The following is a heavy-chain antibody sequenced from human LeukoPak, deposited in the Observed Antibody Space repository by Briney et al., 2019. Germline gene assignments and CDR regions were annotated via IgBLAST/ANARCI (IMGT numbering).Heavy chain of an antibody. D-gene: IGHD2-21*02. V-gene: IGHV3-33*06. CDR1: GFTFSHYG. CDR3: AKKSGGDCHDY. Sequence: GGSLRLSCEASGFTFSHYGMHWVRQAPGKGLEWVAVIWSDATNQYYADSVKGRFTISRDNSKNTLYLQMNSLRAEDTALYYCAKKSGGDCHDYWGQGTLVTVSS. CDR2: IWSDATNQ. J-gene: IGHJ4*02.